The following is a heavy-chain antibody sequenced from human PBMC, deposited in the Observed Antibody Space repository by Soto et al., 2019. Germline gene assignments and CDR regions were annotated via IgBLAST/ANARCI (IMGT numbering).Heavy chain of an antibody. CDR3: ARVLEYSSSSDACDI. V-gene: IGHV4-30-2*01. CDR2: IYQSGST. CDR1: GGSISSGDYS. D-gene: IGHD6-6*01. Sequence: QLQLQESGSGLVKASQTLSLTCAVSGGSISSGDYSWSWIRQPPGKGLEWIGYIYQSGSTYYNPSRKSRVTISVDRSKNQLSLKLTSVTAADTAVYYCARVLEYSSSSDACDIWGQGTMVTDSS. J-gene: IGHJ3*02.